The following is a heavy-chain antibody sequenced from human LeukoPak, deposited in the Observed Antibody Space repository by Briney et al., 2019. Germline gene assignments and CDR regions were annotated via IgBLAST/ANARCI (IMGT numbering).Heavy chain of an antibody. J-gene: IGHJ4*02. D-gene: IGHD6-19*01. CDR1: GFTFDDYA. CDR3: AKDDSAVAGPFDY. V-gene: IGHV3-9*01. Sequence: GGSLRLSCAASGFTFDDYAMHWVRQAPGKGLEWVSGISWNSGSIGYADSVKGRFTISRDNAKNSLYLQMNSLRAEDTALYYCAKDDSAVAGPFDYWGQGTLVTVSS. CDR2: ISWNSGSI.